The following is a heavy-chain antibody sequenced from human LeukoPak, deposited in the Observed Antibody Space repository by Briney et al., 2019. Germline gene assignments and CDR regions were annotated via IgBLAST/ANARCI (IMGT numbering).Heavy chain of an antibody. CDR2: MNPNSGNR. V-gene: IGHV1-8*01. D-gene: IGHD6-13*01. CDR3: ARIAAPGNRRLNF. Sequence: ASVKVSCKASGYTFTTYDINWLRQAAGQGLEWMGWMNPNSGNRGNAQKFQGRVTMTRNTSISTAYMELTSLTPEDTAVYFCARIAAPGNRRLNFWGQGTLVTVSS. CDR1: GYTFTTYD. J-gene: IGHJ4*02.